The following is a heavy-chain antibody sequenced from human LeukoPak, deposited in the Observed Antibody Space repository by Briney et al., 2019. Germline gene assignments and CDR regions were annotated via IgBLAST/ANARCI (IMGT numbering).Heavy chain of an antibody. D-gene: IGHD1-7*01. CDR2: VYNSGST. CDR1: GGSFSGYY. J-gene: IGHJ4*02. Sequence: PSETLSLTCAVYGGSFSGYYWSWIRQPPGKGLEWIGYVYNSGSTSYNPSLKSRATISADTSRNQFSLRLTSVTAADTAVYYCVRDRELNYWGQGTLVTVSS. CDR3: VRDRELNY. V-gene: IGHV4-59*01.